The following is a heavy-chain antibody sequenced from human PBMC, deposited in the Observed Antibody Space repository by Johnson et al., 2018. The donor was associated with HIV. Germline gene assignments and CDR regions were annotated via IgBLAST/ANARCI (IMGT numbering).Heavy chain of an antibody. Sequence: VQLVESGGDLVQPGGSLRLSCAASGFAFSNYWMSWVRQAPGKGLEWVANIKQDGSEKYYVDSVKGRFTISRDNAKNSLYLQMNSLRDEDTAVYYCARGRTGTKYDAFDIWGQGTMVTVSS. J-gene: IGHJ3*02. CDR3: ARGRTGTKYDAFDI. CDR2: IKQDGSEK. V-gene: IGHV3-7*04. D-gene: IGHD1-7*01. CDR1: GFAFSNYW.